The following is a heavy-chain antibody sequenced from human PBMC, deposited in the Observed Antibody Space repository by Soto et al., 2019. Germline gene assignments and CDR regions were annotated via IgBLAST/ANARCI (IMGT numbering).Heavy chain of an antibody. CDR1: GFTFSSYS. CDR3: AREGYSSSSSWFDP. J-gene: IGHJ5*02. CDR2: ISSSSSTI. Sequence: GGSLRLSCAASGFTFSSYSMNWVRQAPGKGLEWVSYISSSSSTIYYADSVKGRFTISRDNAKNSLYLQMNSLRAEDTAVYYCAREGYSSSSSWFDPWGQGTLVTVSS. D-gene: IGHD6-6*01. V-gene: IGHV3-48*01.